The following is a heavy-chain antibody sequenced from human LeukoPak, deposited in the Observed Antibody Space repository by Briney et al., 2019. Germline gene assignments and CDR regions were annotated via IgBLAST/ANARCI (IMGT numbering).Heavy chain of an antibody. CDR3: AREGPVTIFGVVTDPSPYYFDY. CDR1: GFTFRNYG. D-gene: IGHD3-3*01. V-gene: IGHV3-23*01. Sequence: GGSLRLSCAASGFTFRNYGMSWVRQAPGKGLEWVSAITGSGDGTYYADSLKGRFTISRDNSKNTLYLQMNSLRAEDTAVYYCAREGPVTIFGVVTDPSPYYFDYWGQGTLVTVSS. J-gene: IGHJ4*02. CDR2: ITGSGDGT.